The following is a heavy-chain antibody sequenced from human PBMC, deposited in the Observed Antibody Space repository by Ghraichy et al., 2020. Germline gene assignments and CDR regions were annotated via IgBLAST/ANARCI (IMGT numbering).Heavy chain of an antibody. Sequence: SETLSLTCTVSGGSISSGGSYWSWIRQHPGEGLEWIGYIFYSGSTYYNPSLKSRVSMSVDTSKNQFSLNLNSVTPADTAVYYCARAQIDWLRRAHTMDVWGEGTTVTVSS. CDR1: GGSISSGGSY. D-gene: IGHD3-9*01. CDR3: ARAQIDWLRRAHTMDV. J-gene: IGHJ6*02. CDR2: IFYSGST. V-gene: IGHV4-31*03.